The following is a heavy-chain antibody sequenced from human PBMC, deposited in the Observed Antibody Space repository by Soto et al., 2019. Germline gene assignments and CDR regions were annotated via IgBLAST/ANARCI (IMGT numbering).Heavy chain of an antibody. J-gene: IGHJ4*02. Sequence: QVQLVESGGGVVQPGRSLRLSCAASGFTFSSYGMHWVRQAPGTGLEWVAIISYDGSNKYYADSVKGRFTISRENSKNTLYLQMTSLSAEDTAVYYCAKAYNSYDSSGYSDCWGQGTLVTVSS. CDR3: AKAYNSYDSSGYSDC. D-gene: IGHD3-22*01. V-gene: IGHV3-30*18. CDR2: ISYDGSNK. CDR1: GFTFSSYG.